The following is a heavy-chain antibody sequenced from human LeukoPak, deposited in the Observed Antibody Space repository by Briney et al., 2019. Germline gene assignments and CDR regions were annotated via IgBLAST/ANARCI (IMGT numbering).Heavy chain of an antibody. D-gene: IGHD3-22*01. CDR3: ARGSYYYDSSGDY. Sequence: SETLSLTCTVSGGSVSSGSYYWSWIRQPPGKGLEWIGYIYNSGSTNYNPSLKSRVTISVDTSKNQFSLKLSSVTAADTAVYYCARGSYYYDSSGDYWGQGTLVTVSS. V-gene: IGHV4-61*01. CDR1: GGSVSSGSYY. J-gene: IGHJ4*02. CDR2: IYNSGST.